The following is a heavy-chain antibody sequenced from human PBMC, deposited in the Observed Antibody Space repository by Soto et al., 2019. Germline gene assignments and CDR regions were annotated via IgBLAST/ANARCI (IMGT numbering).Heavy chain of an antibody. D-gene: IGHD6-6*01. Sequence: EVLLVESGGGLVKPGGSLTLSCAASGFTFSTYGMNWVRQAPGKGLEWVSSISGRGSYIYYADSMKGRFTISRDNTKNSLYLQMNSLRVEDTAVYYCARCPPGVAGRPENYFYGMDVWGQGTTVTVSS. CDR1: GFTFSTYG. J-gene: IGHJ6*02. CDR2: ISGRGSYI. CDR3: ARCPPGVAGRPENYFYGMDV. V-gene: IGHV3-21*01.